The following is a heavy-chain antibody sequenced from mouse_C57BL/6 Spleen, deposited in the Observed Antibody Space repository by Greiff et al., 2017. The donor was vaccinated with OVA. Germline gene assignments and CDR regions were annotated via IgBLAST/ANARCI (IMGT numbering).Heavy chain of an antibody. CDR2: ISDGGSYT. D-gene: IGHD2-3*01. V-gene: IGHV5-4*03. Sequence: EVMLVESGGGLVKPGGSLKLSCAASGFTFSSYAMSWVRQTPEKRLEWVATISDGGSYTYYPDNVKGRFTISRDNAKNNLYLQMSHLKSEDTAMYYCARSLDGYYVDYWGQGTTLTVSS. CDR3: ARSLDGYYVDY. CDR1: GFTFSSYA. J-gene: IGHJ2*01.